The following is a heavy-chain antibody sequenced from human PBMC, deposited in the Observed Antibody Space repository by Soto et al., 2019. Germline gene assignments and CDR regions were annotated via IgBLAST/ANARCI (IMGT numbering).Heavy chain of an antibody. D-gene: IGHD6-19*01. Sequence: PGGSLRLSCAASGFTFSGSAVHWVRQASGKWLEWVGRIRDKANSYATAYAASVKGRFTISRDDSKNTAFLQMNSLKTEDTAVYYCTRQGSESGWSLDYWGQGTLVTVSS. CDR3: TRQGSESGWSLDY. V-gene: IGHV3-73*01. CDR2: IRDKANSYAT. CDR1: GFTFSGSA. J-gene: IGHJ4*02.